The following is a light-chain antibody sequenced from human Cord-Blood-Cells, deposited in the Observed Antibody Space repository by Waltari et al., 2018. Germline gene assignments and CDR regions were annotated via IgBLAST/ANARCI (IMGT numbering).Light chain of an antibody. CDR3: QQYGSSPLT. CDR2: GAS. J-gene: IGKJ4*01. CDR1: QSVSSSY. V-gene: IGKV3-20*01. Sequence: EIVLTQSPGTLSLSPGERATLSCRASQSVSSSYLAWYQQKPSQAPRLLIYGASSRATGIPDRFSASGSGTDFTLTISRLEPEDFAVYYCQQYGSSPLTFGGGTKVEIK.